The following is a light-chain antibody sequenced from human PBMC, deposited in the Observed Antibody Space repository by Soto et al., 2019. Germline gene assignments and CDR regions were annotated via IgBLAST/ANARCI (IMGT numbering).Light chain of an antibody. CDR1: SSNIWGNS. J-gene: IGLJ1*01. Sequence: SVLTQPTSVSPAPGQKVTISCSGSSSNIWGNSVSSYPQLQGTAPKLLIYDDNKRPSGIPDRFSGSKCGTSATLGITGFQTGDQADYYCGSWDSSLSAYVFGTGTKVLVL. CDR3: GSWDSSLSAYV. V-gene: IGLV1-51*01. CDR2: DDN.